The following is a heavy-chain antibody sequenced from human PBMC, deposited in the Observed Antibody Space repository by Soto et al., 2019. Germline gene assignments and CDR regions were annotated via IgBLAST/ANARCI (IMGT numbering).Heavy chain of an antibody. CDR1: GYTFTSFG. Sequence: QVHLVQSGAEVQKPGASVKVSCEASGYTFTSFGISWVRQAPGQGLEWVGWISTYNGNTNYAQKFQGRVTMTTDTSTTTAYLELRGLRSDDTAIYYCATFHCTTTSCYIGGFDPWGQVTLVTVSS. CDR3: ATFHCTTTSCYIGGFDP. CDR2: ISTYNGNT. V-gene: IGHV1-18*04. J-gene: IGHJ5*02. D-gene: IGHD2-2*02.